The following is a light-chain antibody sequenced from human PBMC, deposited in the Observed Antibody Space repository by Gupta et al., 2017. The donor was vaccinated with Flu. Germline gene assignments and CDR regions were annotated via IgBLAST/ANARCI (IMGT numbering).Light chain of an antibody. CDR3: QSYDGTKFV. V-gene: IGLV6-57*01. CDR2: SYN. CDR1: SGSIASDF. Sequence: NFMLTQPHSVSESPGKTVTISCTRSSGSIASDFVQWYRQRPGSSPTTVIYSYNQRPSGVPVRFSGSIDSSSNSASLTISGLETEDEADYYCQSYDGTKFVFGTGTKVTVL. J-gene: IGLJ1*01.